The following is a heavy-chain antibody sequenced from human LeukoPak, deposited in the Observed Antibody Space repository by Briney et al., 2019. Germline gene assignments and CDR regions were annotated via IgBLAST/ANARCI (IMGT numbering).Heavy chain of an antibody. D-gene: IGHD2-2*01. CDR3: AREASDCSSTSCYFLRWFDP. V-gene: IGHV5-10-1*01. CDR1: GYSFTSYW. Sequence: GESLKVSCKGSGYSFTSYWISWARQMPGKGLEWMGRIDPSGSYTNYSPSFQGHVTISADKSISTAYLQWSSLKASDTAMYYCAREASDCSSTSCYFLRWFDPWGQGTLVTVSS. CDR2: IDPSGSYT. J-gene: IGHJ5*02.